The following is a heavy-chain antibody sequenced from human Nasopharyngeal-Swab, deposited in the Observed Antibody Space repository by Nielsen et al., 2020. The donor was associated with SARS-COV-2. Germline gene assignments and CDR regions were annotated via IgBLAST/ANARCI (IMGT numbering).Heavy chain of an antibody. CDR3: ARARITMIVAIDAFDI. CDR2: IYYSGRT. J-gene: IGHJ3*02. Sequence: SQPLSPTFPVSDSPFSTGAYYWSWIRQHPGKGRVRIVYIYYSGRTYYNPSLKSRVTISVDTSKNQFSLKLSSVTAADTAVYYCARARITMIVAIDAFDIWGQGTMVTVSS. CDR1: DSPFSTGAYY. V-gene: IGHV4-31*03. D-gene: IGHD3-22*01.